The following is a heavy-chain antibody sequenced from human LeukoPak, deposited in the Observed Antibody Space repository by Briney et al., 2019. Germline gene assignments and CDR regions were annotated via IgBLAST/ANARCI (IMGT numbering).Heavy chain of an antibody. Sequence: SETLSLTCAVSGYSISSGYYWGWIRQPPRKGLEWIGSIYHNGNTYYNPSLNSRVTISVDTSNNEFSLKLSSVTAADTAVYYCARAYHSSWYLNWFDPWGQGTLVTVSS. V-gene: IGHV4-38-2*01. CDR3: ARAYHSSWYLNWFDP. D-gene: IGHD6-13*01. J-gene: IGHJ5*02. CDR1: GYSISSGYY. CDR2: IYHNGNT.